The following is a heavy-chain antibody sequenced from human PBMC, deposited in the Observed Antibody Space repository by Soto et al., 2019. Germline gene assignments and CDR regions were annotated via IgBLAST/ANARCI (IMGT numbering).Heavy chain of an antibody. CDR2: ISWNSGFI. Sequence: EVQLEESGGGLVQPGRSLRLSCAASGFTFDDYAMHWVRQAPGKGLEWVSGISWNSGFIGYTDSVKGRFTISRDNAKNSLYLQMNSLRAEDTALYYCAKDSGYGDYQYYFDYWGQGTLVTVSS. CDR1: GFTFDDYA. CDR3: AKDSGYGDYQYYFDY. J-gene: IGHJ4*02. V-gene: IGHV3-9*01. D-gene: IGHD4-17*01.